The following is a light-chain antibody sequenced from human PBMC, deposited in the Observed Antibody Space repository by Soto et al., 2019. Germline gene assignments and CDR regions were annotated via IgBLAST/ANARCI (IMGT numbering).Light chain of an antibody. Sequence: DIVLTQSPGTLSLSPGERATLSCRASQSVSSSYLAWYQQKPGQAPRLLIYGASSRATGIPDRFSGSGSGTDFTLTIRRLEPEDFAVYYCQQYGSSPRVTCGQGTRREIK. V-gene: IGKV3-20*01. J-gene: IGKJ5*01. CDR1: QSVSSSY. CDR3: QQYGSSPRVT. CDR2: GAS.